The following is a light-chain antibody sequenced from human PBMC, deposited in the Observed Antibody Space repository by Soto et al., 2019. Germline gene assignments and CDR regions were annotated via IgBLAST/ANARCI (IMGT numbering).Light chain of an antibody. V-gene: IGKV3-20*01. Sequence: EVVLTQSPGTVSLSPGERATLSCRASQSVTSNYLAWYQQKPVQAPTLPIYAASSRATCIPDRFSGSGSGTYFTLRIGRLEPQDLAGYYCQQDGGSVTWTFGQGTKVEIK. CDR2: AAS. J-gene: IGKJ1*01. CDR1: QSVTSNY. CDR3: QQDGGSVTWT.